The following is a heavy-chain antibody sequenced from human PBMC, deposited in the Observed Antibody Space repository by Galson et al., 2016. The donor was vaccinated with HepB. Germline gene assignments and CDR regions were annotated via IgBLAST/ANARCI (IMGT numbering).Heavy chain of an antibody. CDR3: ARCERYGSGWYGKNDY. J-gene: IGHJ4*02. CDR2: IFSGGTT. Sequence: SLRLSCAASGFSVSTTYMAWVRQSPGKGLESVSAIFSGGTTFYADSLMGRFTISRDISRNTLYLQMNSLRAEDTAVYYCARCERYGSGWYGKNDYWGQGTLVTVSS. CDR1: GFSVSTTY. V-gene: IGHV3-53*01. D-gene: IGHD6-13*01.